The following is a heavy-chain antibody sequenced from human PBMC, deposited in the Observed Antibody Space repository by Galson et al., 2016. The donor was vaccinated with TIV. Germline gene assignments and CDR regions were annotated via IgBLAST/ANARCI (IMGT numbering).Heavy chain of an antibody. CDR2: IWYDGSKK. CDR3: AKDRVCGGDCPHYYGMDV. D-gene: IGHD2-21*02. CDR1: GFTFSSYT. Sequence: SLRLSCAASGFTFSSYTMHWVRQAPGKGLEWVALIWYDGSKKYYTDSVKGRFTISGDNSKNTLYLQMDSLRPEDTAMYYCAKDRVCGGDCPHYYGMDVWGQGTTVTVSS. J-gene: IGHJ6*02. V-gene: IGHV3-30*02.